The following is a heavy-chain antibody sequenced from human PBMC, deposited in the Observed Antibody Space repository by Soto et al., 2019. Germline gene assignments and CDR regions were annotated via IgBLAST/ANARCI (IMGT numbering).Heavy chain of an antibody. J-gene: IGHJ6*03. CDR2: ISTRSTYT. D-gene: IGHD1-1*01. Sequence: PGGSLRLSCAASGVIFSDYYMSWVRQTPGKGLEWVSYISTRSTYTNDADSVKGRFTISRDNDKNSLYLQMDSLRGEDTAVYYCARDSAWKRGKVGRSYPGIDVWGKGNTGTVS. CDR1: GVIFSDYY. V-gene: IGHV3-11*06. CDR3: ARDSAWKRGKVGRSYPGIDV.